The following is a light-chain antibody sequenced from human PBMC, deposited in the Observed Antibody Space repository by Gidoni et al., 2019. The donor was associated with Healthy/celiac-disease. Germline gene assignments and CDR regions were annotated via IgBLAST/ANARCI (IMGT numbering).Light chain of an antibody. V-gene: IGLV2-14*01. CDR2: EVS. J-gene: IGLJ3*02. Sequence: QSALTQPASVSGSPGQSITISCTGTSSDVGGYNYVSWYPQHPGKAPQLMIYEVSNRPSGVSNRFSGSKSGNTASLTISGLQAEDEADYYCSSYTSSSTLVFGGGTKLTVL. CDR3: SSYTSSSTLV. CDR1: SSDVGGYNY.